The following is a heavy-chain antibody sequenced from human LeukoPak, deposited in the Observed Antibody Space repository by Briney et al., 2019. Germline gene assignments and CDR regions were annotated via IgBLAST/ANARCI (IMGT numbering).Heavy chain of an antibody. J-gene: IGHJ4*02. V-gene: IGHV4-30-2*01. CDR3: ARVGTGDYFDY. Sequence: PSETLSLTCAVSGGSISSGDYSWSWIRQPPGKGLEWIGYIYHSGSTYYNPSLKSRVTISVDRSKNQFSLKLSSVSAADTAVYYCARVGTGDYFDYWGQGTLVTVSS. CDR1: GGSISSGDYS. CDR2: IYHSGST. D-gene: IGHD7-27*01.